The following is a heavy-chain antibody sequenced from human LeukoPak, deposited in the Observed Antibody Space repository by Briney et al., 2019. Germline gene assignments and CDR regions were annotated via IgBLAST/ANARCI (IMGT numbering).Heavy chain of an antibody. D-gene: IGHD6-19*01. CDR2: ISFDGSEK. Sequence: PGGSLRLSCAASGFTFSSYSMHWVRQASGKGLECVALISFDGSEKYYADSVKGRLTISRDNSKNTLYLQMNSLTAEDTAVYYCARGSVSGNHYYYAMDFWGQGTKVIVSS. V-gene: IGHV3-30*04. CDR3: ARGSVSGNHYYYAMDF. CDR1: GFTFSSYS. J-gene: IGHJ6*01.